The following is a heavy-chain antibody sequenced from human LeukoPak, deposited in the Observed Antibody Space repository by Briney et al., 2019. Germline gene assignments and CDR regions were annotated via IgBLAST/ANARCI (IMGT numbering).Heavy chain of an antibody. CDR2: ISSSGSII. D-gene: IGHD3-3*01. V-gene: IGHV3-11*01. Sequence: GGSLRLSCAASGFTFSDYYMSWIRQAPGKGLEWVSYISSSGSIIYYADSVKGRFTISRDNAKKSLYLQMNSLRAEDTAVYYCAKGGSGYYYNNGMDVWGQGTTVTVSS. CDR3: AKGGSGYYYNNGMDV. J-gene: IGHJ6*02. CDR1: GFTFSDYY.